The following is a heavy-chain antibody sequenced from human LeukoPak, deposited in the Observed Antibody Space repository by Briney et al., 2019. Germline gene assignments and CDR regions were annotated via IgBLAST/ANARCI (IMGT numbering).Heavy chain of an antibody. D-gene: IGHD3-22*01. CDR1: GFTFSSYA. CDR3: AKDLWHYDSSGYYYGIGAFDI. J-gene: IGHJ3*02. V-gene: IGHV3-48*01. CDR2: ISSSSSTI. Sequence: GGSLRLSCAASGFTFSSYAMNWVRQAPGKGLEWVSYISSSSSTIYYADSVKGRFTISRDNAKNSLYLQMNSLRAEDTAVYYCAKDLWHYDSSGYYYGIGAFDIWGQGTMVTVSS.